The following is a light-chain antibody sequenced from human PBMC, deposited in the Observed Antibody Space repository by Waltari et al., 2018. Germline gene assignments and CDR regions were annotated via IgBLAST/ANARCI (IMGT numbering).Light chain of an antibody. Sequence: DIQMTQSPSSLSASVGYRLSITCQASQDISKYLNWYQQKPGQAPKVLIYDASNLKTGVPSRFSGSGSGTDFTLSISNLQPEDIATYYCQEHDNVPLAFGGGTKVEIK. CDR2: DAS. CDR1: QDISKY. V-gene: IGKV1-33*01. J-gene: IGKJ4*01. CDR3: QEHDNVPLA.